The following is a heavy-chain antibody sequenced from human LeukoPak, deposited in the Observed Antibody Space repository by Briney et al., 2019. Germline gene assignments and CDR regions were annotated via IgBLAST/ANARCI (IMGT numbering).Heavy chain of an antibody. CDR3: ARDLYGGFDY. CDR1: GFAFSSYW. D-gene: IGHD3-10*02. Sequence: GGSLRLSCAASGFAFSSYWMTWVRQAPGKGLEWVANIKPDGSGKNYVDSVKGRFTISRDNAKNSLYLQMNSLRAEDTAVYYCARDLYGGFDYWGQGTLVTVSS. CDR2: IKPDGSGK. J-gene: IGHJ4*02. V-gene: IGHV3-7*01.